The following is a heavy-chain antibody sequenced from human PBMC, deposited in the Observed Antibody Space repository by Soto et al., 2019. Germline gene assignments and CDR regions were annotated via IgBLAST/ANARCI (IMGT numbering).Heavy chain of an antibody. J-gene: IGHJ4*02. V-gene: IGHV3-23*01. CDR3: AKVPVGATGRFDY. D-gene: IGHD1-26*01. Sequence: GSLRLSCAVSGFTFSNYAMIWVRQAPGKGLAWVSAISGSGGSTYYADSVKGRFTISRDNSKNTLYLQMNSLRAEDTALYYCAKVPVGATGRFDYWGQGTLVTVSS. CDR1: GFTFSNYA. CDR2: ISGSGGST.